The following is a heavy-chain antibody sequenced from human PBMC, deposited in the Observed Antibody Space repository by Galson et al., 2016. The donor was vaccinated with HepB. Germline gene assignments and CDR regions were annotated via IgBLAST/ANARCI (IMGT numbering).Heavy chain of an antibody. CDR1: GYIFTSYW. CDR3: ASRARMGDRGSYYGMDV. V-gene: IGHV5-51*01. D-gene: IGHD3-16*01. CDR2: IYPGDSDS. J-gene: IGHJ6*02. Sequence: QSGAEVKKPGESLKISCKGSGYIFTSYWIGWVRQMPGKGLEWMGIIYPGDSDSRYSPSFQGHVTITAEKSISTAYLQWSILKASATARYYRASRARMGDRGSYYGMDVWGQGTTVTVSS.